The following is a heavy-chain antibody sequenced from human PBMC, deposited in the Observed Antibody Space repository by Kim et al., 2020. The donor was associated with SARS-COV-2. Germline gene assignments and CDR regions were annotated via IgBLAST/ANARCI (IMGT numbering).Heavy chain of an antibody. D-gene: IGHD6-19*01. CDR2: IYYSGST. CDR3: ARVPGIAVAGRYYYYGMDV. V-gene: IGHV4-31*03. Sequence: SETLSLTCTVSGGSISSGGYYWSWIRQHPGKGLEWIGYIYYSGSTYYNPSLKSRVTISVDTSKNQFSLKLSSVTAADTAVYYCARVPGIAVAGRYYYYGMDVWGQGTTVTVSS. CDR1: GGSISSGGYY. J-gene: IGHJ6*02.